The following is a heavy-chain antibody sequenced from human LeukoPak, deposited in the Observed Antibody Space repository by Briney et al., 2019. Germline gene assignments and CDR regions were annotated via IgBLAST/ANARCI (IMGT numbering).Heavy chain of an antibody. V-gene: IGHV4-30-2*01. CDR1: GGSISSGGYS. J-gene: IGHJ4*02. Sequence: SETLSLTCAVSGGSISSGGYSWSWIRQPPGKGLELIGYIYHSGSTYYNPSLKSRVTISVDRSKNQFSLKLSSVTAADTAVYYCARARIAAAGLYYFDYWGQGTLVTVSS. CDR3: ARARIAAAGLYYFDY. D-gene: IGHD6-13*01. CDR2: IYHSGST.